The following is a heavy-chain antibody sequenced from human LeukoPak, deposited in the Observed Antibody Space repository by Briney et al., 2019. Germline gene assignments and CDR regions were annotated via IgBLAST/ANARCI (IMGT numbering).Heavy chain of an antibody. D-gene: IGHD2-2*01. J-gene: IGHJ4*02. Sequence: PGGSLRLSCSASGFTFSSYAMSWVRQAPGKRLEWVSTISGSSVGTYYADSVKGRFTISRDNSKNTVYLQMNSLRAEDTAVYYCARGLPAALWGQGTLVTVSS. V-gene: IGHV3-23*01. CDR3: ARGLPAAL. CDR2: ISGSSVGT. CDR1: GFTFSSYA.